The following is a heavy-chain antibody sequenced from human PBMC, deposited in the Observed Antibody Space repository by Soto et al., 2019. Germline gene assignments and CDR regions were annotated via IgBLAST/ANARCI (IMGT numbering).Heavy chain of an antibody. CDR1: ESSFSILW. V-gene: IGHV3-7*01. J-gene: IGHJ5*01. D-gene: IGHD3-3*01. CDR3: TTDLNWSGT. CDR2: INPDGSET. Sequence: PGXSLRLSCVASESSFSILWLTWFRQASGNGLEFLATINPDGSETYYVESVKGRFTISRDNAKNSVSLHMNSLGVEDTGLYYCTTDLNWSGTWGQGTMVTVSS.